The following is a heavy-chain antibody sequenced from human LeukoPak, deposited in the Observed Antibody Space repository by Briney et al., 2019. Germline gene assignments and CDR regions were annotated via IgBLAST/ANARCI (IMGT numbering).Heavy chain of an antibody. V-gene: IGHV3-30-3*01. CDR3: ARDSGTAFNWFDP. D-gene: IGHD1-7*01. Sequence: GGSLRLSCAASGFSFSSYAMHWVRQAPGKGLEWVAVISYDGSNKYSADSVKGRFTISRDNSKNTLYLQMNSLRAEDTAVYYCARDSGTAFNWFDPWGQGTLVTVSS. J-gene: IGHJ5*02. CDR2: ISYDGSNK. CDR1: GFSFSSYA.